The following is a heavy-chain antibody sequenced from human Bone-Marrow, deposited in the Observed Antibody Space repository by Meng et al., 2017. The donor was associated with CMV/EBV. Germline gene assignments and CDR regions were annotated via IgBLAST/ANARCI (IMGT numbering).Heavy chain of an antibody. CDR2: IYWNDDK. Sequence: SGPTLVKPTQTLTLTCTFSGFSHSTSGVGVGWIRQPPGKALEWLALIYWNDDKRYSPSLKSRLTITKDTSKNQVVLTMTNMDPVDTATYYCAQSKLRFLEWLLSENWFDPWGQGTLVTVSS. J-gene: IGHJ5*02. CDR1: GFSHSTSGVG. CDR3: AQSKLRFLEWLLSENWFDP. D-gene: IGHD3-3*01. V-gene: IGHV2-5*01.